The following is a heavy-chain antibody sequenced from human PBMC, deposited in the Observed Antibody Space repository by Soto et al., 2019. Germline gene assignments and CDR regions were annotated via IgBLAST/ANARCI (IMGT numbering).Heavy chain of an antibody. D-gene: IGHD2-21*01. V-gene: IGHV3-74*03. J-gene: IGHJ4*02. CDR3: VRDMQLWRLDS. CDR1: GLTFRSYW. CDR2: INTDGSVA. Sequence: DVQLVESGGGLVQPGESLRLSCAASGLTFRSYWMHWVRQAPGKGLVWVSRINTDGSVAMYVDSVKGRFTISRDNAKNTLYLHMYSLRAEDTAVYYCVRDMQLWRLDSGGQGTLVTVSS.